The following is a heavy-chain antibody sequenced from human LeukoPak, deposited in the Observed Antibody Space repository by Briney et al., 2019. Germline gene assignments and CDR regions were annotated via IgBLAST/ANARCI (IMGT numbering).Heavy chain of an antibody. Sequence: GGSLRLSCAASGFTFSSYAMHWVRQAPGKGLEWVAVISYDGSNKYYADSVKGRFTISRDNSKNTLYLQMNRLRAEDTAVYYCARDTRGDYYDSSGYFDYWGQGTLVTVSS. D-gene: IGHD3-22*01. J-gene: IGHJ4*02. CDR3: ARDTRGDYYDSSGYFDY. CDR2: ISYDGSNK. V-gene: IGHV3-30-3*01. CDR1: GFTFSSYA.